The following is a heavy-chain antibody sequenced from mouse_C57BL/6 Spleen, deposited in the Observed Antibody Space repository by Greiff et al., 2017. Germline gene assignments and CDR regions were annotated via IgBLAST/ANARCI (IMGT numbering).Heavy chain of an antibody. J-gene: IGHJ4*01. CDR3: TLYGSSHYYAMDY. CDR2: IDPEDGDT. V-gene: IGHV14-1*01. Sequence: VQLQQSGAELVRPGASVKLSCTASGFNIKDYYMHWVKQRPEQGLEWIGRIDPEDGDTESAPKFQGKATMTADTSSNTAYLQLSSLTSEDTAVYYCTLYGSSHYYAMDYWGQGTSVTVSS. D-gene: IGHD1-1*01. CDR1: GFNIKDYY.